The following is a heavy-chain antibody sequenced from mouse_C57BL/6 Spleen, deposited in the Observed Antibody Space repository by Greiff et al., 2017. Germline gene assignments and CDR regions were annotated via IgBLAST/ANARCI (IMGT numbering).Heavy chain of an antibody. Sequence: QVQLQQSGAELVRPGASVKLSCKASGYTFTDYYINWVKQRPGQGLEWIARIYPGSGNTYYNEKFKGKATLAAEKSSSPAYMQLSSLTSEDSAVYFCARDDGDYSQFAYWGQGTLVTVSA. J-gene: IGHJ3*01. D-gene: IGHD2-3*01. CDR3: ARDDGDYSQFAY. V-gene: IGHV1-76*01. CDR1: GYTFTDYY. CDR2: IYPGSGNT.